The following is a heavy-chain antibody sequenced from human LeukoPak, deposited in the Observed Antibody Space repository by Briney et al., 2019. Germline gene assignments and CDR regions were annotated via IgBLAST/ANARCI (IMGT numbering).Heavy chain of an antibody. Sequence: GGSLRLSCAASGFTFSGYSMNWVRQAPGKGLEWVSSISSSSSYIYYADSVKGRFTISRDNAKNSLYLQMNSLRAEDTAVYYCARDSGSGSYDYWGQGTLVAVSS. V-gene: IGHV3-21*01. J-gene: IGHJ4*02. D-gene: IGHD1-26*01. CDR1: GFTFSGYS. CDR2: ISSSSSYI. CDR3: ARDSGSGSYDY.